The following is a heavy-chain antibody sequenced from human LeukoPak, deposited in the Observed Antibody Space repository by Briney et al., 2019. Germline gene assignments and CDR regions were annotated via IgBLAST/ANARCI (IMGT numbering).Heavy chain of an antibody. Sequence: ASVKVSCMDTLYAPLAHALQRVAQAPGQGLEWMGWVNPNSGGTNYAQKFQGRVTTTRDSTITTAHMKLSKLKSDAAVNYCVTGPEGATLCWFDVWGKGTQVTVSS. D-gene: IGHD1-26*01. CDR1: LYAPLAHA. CDR3: VTGPEGATLCWFDV. J-gene: IGHJ6*04. V-gene: IGHV1-2*02. CDR2: VNPNSGGT.